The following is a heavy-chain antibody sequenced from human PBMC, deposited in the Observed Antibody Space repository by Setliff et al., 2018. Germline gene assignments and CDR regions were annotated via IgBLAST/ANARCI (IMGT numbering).Heavy chain of an antibody. J-gene: IGHJ5*02. V-gene: IGHV1-8*02. CDR1: GYTFTSYA. Sequence: ASVKVSCKASGYTFTSYAMHWVRQATGQGLEWMGWMNPNSGNTGYAQKFQGRVTMTRNTSISTAYMELSSLRSEDTAVYYCARDSIAVAGTNPWGQGTLVTVSS. CDR2: MNPNSGNT. D-gene: IGHD6-19*01. CDR3: ARDSIAVAGTNP.